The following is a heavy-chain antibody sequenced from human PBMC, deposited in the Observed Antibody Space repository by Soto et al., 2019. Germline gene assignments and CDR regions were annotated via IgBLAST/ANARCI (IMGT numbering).Heavy chain of an antibody. J-gene: IGHJ5*02. CDR2: IDHSGYT. D-gene: IGHD3-3*01. V-gene: IGHV4-34*01. CDR1: GGSFSGYY. CDR3: ARVRDWFDP. Sequence: SETLSLTCAVYGGSFSGYYWNWIRQPPGKGLEWIGEIDHSGYTNYNPSLKSRVTRSVDTSKDQFSLMLTSVTAADTAVYYCARVRDWFDPWGHGTLVTVSS.